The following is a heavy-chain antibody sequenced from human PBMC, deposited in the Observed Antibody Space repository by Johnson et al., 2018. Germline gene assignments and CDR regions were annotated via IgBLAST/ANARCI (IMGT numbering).Heavy chain of an antibody. CDR3: ARDQRSYGSGTYYNPFGGAQN. J-gene: IGHJ1*01. CDR2: ISYDGSNE. CDR1: GFTFTNFA. Sequence: QVQLVESGGGVVQPGRSLRLSCAASGFTFTNFAIHWVRQAPGKGLEWVAVISYDGSNEFYADSVKGRFTISRDNSKNTLYLQMNSLRPEDTAVYYCARDQRSYGSGTYYNPFGGAQNWGQGTLVTVSS. D-gene: IGHD3-10*01. V-gene: IGHV3-30-3*01.